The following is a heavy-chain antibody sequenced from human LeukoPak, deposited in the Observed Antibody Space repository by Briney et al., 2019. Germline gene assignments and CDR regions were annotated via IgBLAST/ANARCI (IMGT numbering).Heavy chain of an antibody. V-gene: IGHV5-51*01. Sequence: GESLKISCKVSGYSFTTYWIGWVRQMPGKGLEWMGIIYPGDSDTKYSPSFQGQVTISADRSISTAYLQWDNLKASDTAMYYCARPHYYGSGSYELDYWGQGTLVTVSS. J-gene: IGHJ4*02. CDR1: GYSFTTYW. D-gene: IGHD3-10*01. CDR2: IYPGDSDT. CDR3: ARPHYYGSGSYELDY.